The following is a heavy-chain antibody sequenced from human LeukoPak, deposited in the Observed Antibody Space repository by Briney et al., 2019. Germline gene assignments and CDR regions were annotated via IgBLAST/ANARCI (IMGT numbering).Heavy chain of an antibody. CDR3: ARSSSWSD. V-gene: IGHV1-69*13. D-gene: IGHD6-13*01. J-gene: IGHJ4*02. CDR1: GYTFTGYF. CDR2: IIPIFGTA. Sequence: GASVKVSCKASGYTFTGYFMHWVRQAPGQGLEWMGGIIPIFGTANYAQKFQGRVTITADESTSTAYMELSSLRSEDTAVYYCARSSSWSDWGQGTLVTVSS.